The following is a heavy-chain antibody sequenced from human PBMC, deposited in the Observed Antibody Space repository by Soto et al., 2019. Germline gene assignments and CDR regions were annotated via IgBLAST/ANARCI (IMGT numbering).Heavy chain of an antibody. CDR1: GYTFTSYG. CDR2: ISTYKGNT. CDR3: ARDIEGEYVYYGGHYYYGMYV. J-gene: IGHJ6*02. V-gene: IGHV1-18*01. Sequence: GASVKVSCKTSGYTFTSYGISWVRQAPGQGLEWMGWISTYKGNTNYAQKFQGRVTMTTDTSTSTAYMELRSLRSDDTAVYYCARDIEGEYVYYGGHYYYGMYVCGQRTTVTVS. D-gene: IGHD1-26*01.